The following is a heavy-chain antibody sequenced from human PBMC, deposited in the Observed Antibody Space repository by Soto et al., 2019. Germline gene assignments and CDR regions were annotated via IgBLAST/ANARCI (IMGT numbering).Heavy chain of an antibody. CDR1: GFTFSNYA. Sequence: PWGSLRLACAASGFTFSNYAMSWVRQAPGKGLEWVSAISGNGAGTYYADSVKGRFTISRDNSKNTLYLQMNSLRAEDTAVYYCAKDLQSWPLHFDYWGQGTLVTVSS. J-gene: IGHJ4*02. CDR3: AKDLQSWPLHFDY. CDR2: ISGNGAGT. V-gene: IGHV3-23*01.